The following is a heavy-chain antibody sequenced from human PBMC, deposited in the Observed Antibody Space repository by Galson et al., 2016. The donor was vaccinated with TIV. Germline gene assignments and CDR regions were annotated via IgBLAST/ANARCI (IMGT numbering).Heavy chain of an antibody. CDR1: GFTFSSYT. Sequence: SLRLSCAASGFTFSSYTFHWVRQTPGKGLEWVAIISHDGNNKDFADSVEGRFTNSRDSSKNTVFLQMNSLRLEDTAVYYCTRDGRGNWKYVDYFDYWGPGTVVTVSS. V-gene: IGHV3-30-3*01. CDR2: ISHDGNNK. D-gene: IGHD1-7*01. CDR3: TRDGRGNWKYVDYFDY. J-gene: IGHJ4*02.